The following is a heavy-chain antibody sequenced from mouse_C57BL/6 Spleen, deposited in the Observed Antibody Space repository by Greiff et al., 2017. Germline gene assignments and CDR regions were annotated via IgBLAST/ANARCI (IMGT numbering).Heavy chain of an antibody. CDR2: INPYNGGT. CDR3: ARRELLWYFDV. J-gene: IGHJ1*03. Sequence: EVQLQQSGPVLVKPGASVKMSCKASGYTFTDYHMNWVKQSHGKSLEWIGVINPYNGGTSYNQKFKGKATLTVDKSSSTAYMELNSLTSEDSAVYYCARRELLWYFDVWGTGTTVTVSS. V-gene: IGHV1-19*01. CDR1: GYTFTDYH.